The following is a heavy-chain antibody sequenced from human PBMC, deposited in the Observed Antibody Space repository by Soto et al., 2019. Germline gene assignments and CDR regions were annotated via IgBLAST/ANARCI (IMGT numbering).Heavy chain of an antibody. CDR3: AKVGGYCSGGSCYSGWFDP. CDR1: GFTFSSYA. V-gene: IGHV3-23*01. J-gene: IGHJ5*02. Sequence: GGSLRLSCAASGFTFSSYAMSWVRQAPGKGLEWVSAISGSGGSTYYADSVKGRFTISRDNSKNTLYLQMNSLRAEDTAVYYCAKVGGYCSGGSCYSGWFDPWGQGTLVTVSS. D-gene: IGHD2-15*01. CDR2: ISGSGGST.